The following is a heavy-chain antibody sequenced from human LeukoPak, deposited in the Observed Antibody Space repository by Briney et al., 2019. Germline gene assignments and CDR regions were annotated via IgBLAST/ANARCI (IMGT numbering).Heavy chain of an antibody. CDR2: INGDGGSS. CDR1: GFIFYNYA. V-gene: IGHV3-43*02. Sequence: GGPVTLSCAPSGFIFYNYAMHWVRQARGKGVKWVSVINGDGGSSFDAVSAKGRFTVSRDNSKSSLHLQMISLRTEDTALYYCLRARARVVTAPDYWGQGTLVSVSS. D-gene: IGHD2-21*02. CDR3: LRARARVVTAPDY. J-gene: IGHJ4*02.